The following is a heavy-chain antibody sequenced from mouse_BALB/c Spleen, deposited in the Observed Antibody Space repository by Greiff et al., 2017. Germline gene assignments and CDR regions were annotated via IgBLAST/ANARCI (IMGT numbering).Heavy chain of an antibody. D-gene: IGHD4-1*01. CDR2: IYPGSGST. V-gene: IGHV1-81*01. Sequence: QVQLQQSGPELVKPGASVKMSCKASGYTFTDYVISWVKQRTGQGLEWIGEIYPGSGSTYYNEKFKGKATLTADKSSNTAYMQLSSLTSEDSAVYFCAREKGLGLGIAYWGQGTLVTVSA. J-gene: IGHJ3*01. CDR3: AREKGLGLGIAY. CDR1: GYTFTDYV.